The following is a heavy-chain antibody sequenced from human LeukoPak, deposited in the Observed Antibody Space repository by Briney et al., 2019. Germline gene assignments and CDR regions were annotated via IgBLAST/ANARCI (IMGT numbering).Heavy chain of an antibody. CDR3: VKFEQLAYYFDY. CDR2: ISSSASTK. V-gene: IGHV3-48*03. J-gene: IGHJ4*02. D-gene: IGHD6-13*01. Sequence: PGGSLRLSCAASGFTFSTYEMHWVRQAPGKGLEWLSYISSSASTKHYADSAKGRFTISRDNAKNSLFLQMNSLRAEDTAVYYCVKFEQLAYYFDYWGQGTLVTVSS. CDR1: GFTFSTYE.